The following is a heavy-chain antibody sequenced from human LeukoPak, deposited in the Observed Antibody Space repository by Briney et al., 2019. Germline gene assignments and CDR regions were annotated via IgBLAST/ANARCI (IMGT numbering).Heavy chain of an antibody. CDR1: GYTFTSYY. CDR2: INPSGGST. V-gene: IGHV1-46*01. CDR3: ARGMSSSWYDYYYYYYMDV. J-gene: IGHJ6*03. D-gene: IGHD6-13*01. Sequence: ASVKVSCKASGYTFTSYYMHWVRQAPGQGLEWMGIINPSGGSTSYAQKFQGRVTMTRDMSTSTVYMELSSLRSEDTAVYYCARGMSSSWYDYYYYYYMDVWGKGTTVTVSS.